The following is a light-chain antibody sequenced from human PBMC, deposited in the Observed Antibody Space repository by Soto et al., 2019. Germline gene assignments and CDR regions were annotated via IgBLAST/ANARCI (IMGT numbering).Light chain of an antibody. V-gene: IGLV2-14*01. CDR1: SNDVGAFEY. J-gene: IGLJ2*01. CDR2: EIF. Sequence: QSALTQPASVSASPGQSISISCSGTSNDVGAFEYVSWYQQHPGKAPKLMIFEIFNRPSGISNRFSGSKSGNTASLTISGLQAEDEAYYYCSSYTTDNTHVFGGGTKLTVL. CDR3: SSYTTDNTHV.